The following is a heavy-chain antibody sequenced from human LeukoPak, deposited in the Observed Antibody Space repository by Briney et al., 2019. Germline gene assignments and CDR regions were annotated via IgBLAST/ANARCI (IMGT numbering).Heavy chain of an antibody. J-gene: IGHJ4*02. Sequence: PGGSLRLSCAASEFTFSSYAMSWVRQAPGKGLEWVSSISTSSSYIYYADSVKGRFTISRDNAKNSLYLQMNRLRAEDTAVYYCARVDPGSYLMFYYVDFRGQGTLVTVSS. CDR2: ISTSSSYI. V-gene: IGHV3-21*01. D-gene: IGHD3-10*01. CDR1: EFTFSSYA. CDR3: ARVDPGSYLMFYYVDF.